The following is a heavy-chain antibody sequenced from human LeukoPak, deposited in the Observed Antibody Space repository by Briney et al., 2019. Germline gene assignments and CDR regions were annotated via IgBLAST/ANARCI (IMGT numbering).Heavy chain of an antibody. CDR3: VSPRGFSYGYFDY. Sequence: PSETLSLTCTVSGGSISSHYWSWIRQPPGKGLEWIGSIYYSKNTYYNPSLKSRVTISADTSKNQFSLTLGSVSATDTAVYYCVSPRGFSYGYFDYWGQGTLVTVSS. V-gene: IGHV4-59*05. CDR2: IYYSKNT. J-gene: IGHJ4*02. D-gene: IGHD5-18*01. CDR1: GGSISSHY.